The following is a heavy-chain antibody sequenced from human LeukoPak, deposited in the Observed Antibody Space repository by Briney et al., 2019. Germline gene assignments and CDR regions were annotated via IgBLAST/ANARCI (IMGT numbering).Heavy chain of an antibody. CDR1: GYSISSSNW. CDR2: IYYSGST. D-gene: IGHD3-22*01. V-gene: IGHV4-28*01. J-gene: IGHJ6*02. CDR3: ARSLERYYDRSGYSV. Sequence: SDTLSLTCAVSGYSISSSNWWGWVRHPPGKALEWIGYIYYSGSTNYNPSLKSRVSISVDASKNQFSLKLSSVTAADTAVYYCARSLERYYDRSGYSVWDQGTTVTVSS.